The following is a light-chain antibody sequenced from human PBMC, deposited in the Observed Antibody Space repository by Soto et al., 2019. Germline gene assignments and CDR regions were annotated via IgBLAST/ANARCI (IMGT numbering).Light chain of an antibody. CDR1: QSVGSN. V-gene: IGKV3-15*01. Sequence: EIVMTQSPATLSVSPGERATLSCRASQSVGSNLAWYQQKPGQAPRLLIYGASTRATGIPARFSGSGSGTEFTLTISSLQSEDFAVYYCQQHYNWLGTFGQGTKLEIK. J-gene: IGKJ2*01. CDR2: GAS. CDR3: QQHYNWLGT.